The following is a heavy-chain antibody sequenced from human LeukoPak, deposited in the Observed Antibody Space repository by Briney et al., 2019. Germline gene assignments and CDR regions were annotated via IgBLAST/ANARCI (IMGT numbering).Heavy chain of an antibody. J-gene: IGHJ4*02. Sequence: SETLSLTCTVSGGSISSYYWSWIRQPPGKGLEWIGYIYYSGSTNYSPSLKSRVTISVDTSKDQFSLKLSSVTAADTAVYYCAKDRLWLGSSPDYWGQGTLVTVSS. CDR2: IYYSGST. CDR1: GGSISSYY. D-gene: IGHD6-19*01. CDR3: AKDRLWLGSSPDY. V-gene: IGHV4-59*01.